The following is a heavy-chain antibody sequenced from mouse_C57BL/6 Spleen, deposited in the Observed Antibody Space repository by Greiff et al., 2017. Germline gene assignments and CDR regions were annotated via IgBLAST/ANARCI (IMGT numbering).Heavy chain of an antibody. D-gene: IGHD1-1*01. J-gene: IGHJ2*01. CDR3: ARGGGSSPDY. Sequence: EVKLVESGGGLVKPGGSLKLSCAASGFTFSDYGMHWVRQAPEKGLEWVAYISSGSSTIYYADTVKGRFTISRDNAKNTLFLQMTSLRSEGTAMYYCARGGGSSPDYWGQGTTLTVSS. V-gene: IGHV5-17*01. CDR1: GFTFSDYG. CDR2: ISSGSSTI.